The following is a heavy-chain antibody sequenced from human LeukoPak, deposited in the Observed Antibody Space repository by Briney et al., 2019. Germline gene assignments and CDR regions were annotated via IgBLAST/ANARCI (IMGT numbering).Heavy chain of an antibody. Sequence: GVPLRLSCAASGFTFSSYAMSWVRQAPGKGLEWVSAISGSGGSTYYAGSVKGRFTISRDNSKNTLYLQMNSLRAEDTAVYYCAKGEQLVQFPFDYWGQGTLVTVSS. V-gene: IGHV3-23*01. J-gene: IGHJ4*02. D-gene: IGHD6-13*01. CDR2: ISGSGGST. CDR3: AKGEQLVQFPFDY. CDR1: GFTFSSYA.